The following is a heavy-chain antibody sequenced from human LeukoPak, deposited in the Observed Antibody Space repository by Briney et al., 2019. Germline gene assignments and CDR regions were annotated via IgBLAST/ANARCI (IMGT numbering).Heavy chain of an antibody. D-gene: IGHD2-21*02. CDR3: AKDSGDYTFDY. V-gene: IGHV3-23*01. Sequence: GGSLRLSCAASGFTFSSYAMSWVRQAPGKGLEWFPAIIGSGGSTYYAGSVKGRFTISRDNSKNTLYLQMNSLRAEDTAVYYCAKDSGDYTFDYWGQGTLVTVSS. CDR2: IIGSGGST. CDR1: GFTFSSYA. J-gene: IGHJ4*02.